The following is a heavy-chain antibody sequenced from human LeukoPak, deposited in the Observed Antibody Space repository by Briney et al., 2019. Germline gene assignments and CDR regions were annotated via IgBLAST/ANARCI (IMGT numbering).Heavy chain of an antibody. CDR3: AREDYSSGQANDAFDI. CDR1: GFTFSSYS. V-gene: IGHV3-21*01. CDR2: ISSSSSYI. D-gene: IGHD6-19*01. Sequence: GGSLRLSCAASGFTFSSYSMNWVRQAPGKGLEWVSSISSSSSYIYYADSVKGRFTISRDNAKNSLYLQMNSLRAEDTAVYYCAREDYSSGQANDAFDIWGQGTMVTVSS. J-gene: IGHJ3*02.